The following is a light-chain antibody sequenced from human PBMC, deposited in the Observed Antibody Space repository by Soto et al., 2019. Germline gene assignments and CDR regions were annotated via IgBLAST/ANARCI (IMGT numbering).Light chain of an antibody. CDR1: QGISSL. J-gene: IGKJ1*01. V-gene: IGKV1-5*01. Sequence: DIQMTQSPSSLSASVGDRVTITCRASQGISSLLAWYQQKPGKAPKLLIYDASSLESGVPSRFSGSGSGTEFTLTISSLQPDDFATYYCQQYNSYPWTFGQGTKVDIK. CDR3: QQYNSYPWT. CDR2: DAS.